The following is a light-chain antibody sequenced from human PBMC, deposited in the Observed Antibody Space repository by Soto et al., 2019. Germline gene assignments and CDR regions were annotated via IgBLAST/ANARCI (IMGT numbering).Light chain of an antibody. CDR2: DVS. Sequence: QSVLTQPASVSGSPGQSITISCTATSSDVGGDNYVSWYQQHPGKAPKLMIYDVSNRPSGVSNRFSGSKSGNTASLTISGLQAEDEAEYYCSSYTSTTVVFGGGTQLTVL. CDR3: SSYTSTTVV. V-gene: IGLV2-14*01. CDR1: SSDVGGDNY. J-gene: IGLJ2*01.